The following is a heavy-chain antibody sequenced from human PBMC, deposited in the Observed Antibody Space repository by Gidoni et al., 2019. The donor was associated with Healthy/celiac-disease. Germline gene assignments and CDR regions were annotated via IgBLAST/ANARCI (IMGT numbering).Heavy chain of an antibody. D-gene: IGHD3-3*01. CDR3: ARPPGRSGYPYYFDY. CDR2: ISYDGSNK. Sequence: QVQQVESGGGVVQTGRSLRLSCAASGFTFSSYDMHWVRQAPGKRLEWVAVISYDGSNKYYADSVKGRFTISRDNSKNTLYLQMNSLRAEDTAVYYCARPPGRSGYPYYFDYWGHGTLVTVSS. J-gene: IGHJ4*01. CDR1: GFTFSSYD. V-gene: IGHV3-30-3*01.